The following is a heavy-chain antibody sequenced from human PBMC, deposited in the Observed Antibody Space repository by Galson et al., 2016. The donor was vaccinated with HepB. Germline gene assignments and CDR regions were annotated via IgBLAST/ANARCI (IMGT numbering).Heavy chain of an antibody. J-gene: IGHJ4*02. CDR3: AKRHEYCPPVGCSVDY. D-gene: IGHD2/OR15-2a*01. CDR1: GFTFNKYG. CDR2: DSVHGGRK. Sequence: SLRLSCAASGFTFNKYGMHWVRQAPGKGLEWVAADSVHGGRKWYADSVKGRFTISRDNPNNMLFLQMRSLRADDTAVYYCAKRHEYCPPVGCSVDYWGQGTLVSVSS. V-gene: IGHV3-30*18.